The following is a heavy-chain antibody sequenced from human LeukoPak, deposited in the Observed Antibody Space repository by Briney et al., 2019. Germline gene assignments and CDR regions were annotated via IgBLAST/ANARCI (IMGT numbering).Heavy chain of an antibody. J-gene: IGHJ3*02. CDR2: ISGSGGST. CDR1: GFTFSSYA. CDR3: ANSGYDAFDI. V-gene: IGHV3-23*01. D-gene: IGHD3-22*01. Sequence: GGSLRLSCAASGFTFSSYAMSWVRQAPGKGLEGVSAISGSGGSTYYADSVKGRFTISRDNSKNTLYLQMNSLRAEDTAVYYCANSGYDAFDIWGQGTMVTVSS.